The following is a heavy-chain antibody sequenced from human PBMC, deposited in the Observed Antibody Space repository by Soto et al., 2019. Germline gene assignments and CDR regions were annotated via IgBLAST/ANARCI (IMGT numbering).Heavy chain of an antibody. V-gene: IGHV3-33*01. D-gene: IGHD6-13*01. CDR3: ARGYSSSWSLYYYYGMDV. Sequence: GGSLRLSCAASGFTFSSYGMHWVRQAPGKGLEWVAVIWYDGSNKYYADSVKGRFTISRDNSKNTLYLQMNSLRAEDTAMYYCARGYSSSWSLYYYYGMDVWGQGTTVTVSS. J-gene: IGHJ6*02. CDR2: IWYDGSNK. CDR1: GFTFSSYG.